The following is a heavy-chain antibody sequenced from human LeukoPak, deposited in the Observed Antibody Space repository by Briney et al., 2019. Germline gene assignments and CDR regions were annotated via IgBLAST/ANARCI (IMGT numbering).Heavy chain of an antibody. J-gene: IGHJ4*02. CDR1: GFTFSSYG. CDR3: AKKFNYYDSSGYIDY. CDR2: ISYDGSNK. V-gene: IGHV3-30*18. Sequence: GGSLRLSCAASGFTFSSYGMHWVRQAPGKGLEWVAVISYDGSNKYYADSVKGRFTISRDNSKNTLYLQMNSLRAEDTAVYYCAKKFNYYDSSGYIDYWGQGTLVTVSS. D-gene: IGHD3-22*01.